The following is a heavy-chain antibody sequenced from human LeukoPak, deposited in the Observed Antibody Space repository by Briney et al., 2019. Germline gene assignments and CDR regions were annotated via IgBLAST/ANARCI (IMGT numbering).Heavy chain of an antibody. J-gene: IGHJ5*02. CDR1: GFTFSSYA. CDR3: AKDLYSSSSHDKFDP. CDR2: ISGSGGST. V-gene: IGHV3-23*01. Sequence: GGSLRLSCAASGFTFSSYAMSWVRQAPGKGLEWASAISGSGGSTYYADSVKGRFTISRDNSKNTLYLQMNSLRAEDTAVYYCAKDLYSSSSHDKFDPWGQGTLVTVSS. D-gene: IGHD6-6*01.